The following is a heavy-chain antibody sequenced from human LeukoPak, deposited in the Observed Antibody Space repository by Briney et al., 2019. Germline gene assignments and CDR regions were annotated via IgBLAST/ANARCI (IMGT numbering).Heavy chain of an antibody. J-gene: IGHJ3*02. CDR2: IYYSGST. V-gene: IGHV4-59*01. Sequence: SETLSLTCTVSGGPISSYYWSWIRQPPGKGLEWIGYIYYSGSTNYNPSLKSRVTISVDTSKNQFSLKLSSVTAADTAVYYCASVTIFGVVGAFDIWGQGTMVTVSS. CDR1: GGPISSYY. D-gene: IGHD3-3*01. CDR3: ASVTIFGVVGAFDI.